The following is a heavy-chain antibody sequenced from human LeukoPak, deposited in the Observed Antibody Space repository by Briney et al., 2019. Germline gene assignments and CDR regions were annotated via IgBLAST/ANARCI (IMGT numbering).Heavy chain of an antibody. CDR3: AKVGSSGWAYYFDY. CDR1: GFTFDDYA. V-gene: IGHV3-9*01. Sequence: GGSLRLSCAASGFTFDDYAMHWVRQAPGKGLEWVSGISWNSGSIGYADSVKGRLTISRDNAKNSLYLQMNSLRAEDTALYYCAKVGSSGWAYYFDYWGQGTLVTVSS. CDR2: ISWNSGSI. D-gene: IGHD6-19*01. J-gene: IGHJ4*02.